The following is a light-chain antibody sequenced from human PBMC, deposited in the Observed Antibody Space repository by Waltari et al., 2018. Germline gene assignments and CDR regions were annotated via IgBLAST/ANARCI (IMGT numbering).Light chain of an antibody. Sequence: SSELTQDPAVSVALGQTARITSQGDSPRIYYVSWFHQKPGQAPALIIYGKNNRPSGNPDRFSASSSGSTASLTIIGAQAEDEADYYCHSRDSSGDVIIGGRTKLTVV. J-gene: IGLJ2*01. CDR3: HSRDSSGDVI. CDR2: GKN. V-gene: IGLV3-19*01. CDR1: SPRIYY.